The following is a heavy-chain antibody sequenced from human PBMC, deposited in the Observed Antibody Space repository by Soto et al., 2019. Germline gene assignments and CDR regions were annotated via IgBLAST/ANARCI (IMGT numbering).Heavy chain of an antibody. V-gene: IGHV4-31*03. CDR2: IYYTGST. CDR1: GASIRSGGFY. CDR3: ARIEMASIK. D-gene: IGHD5-12*01. J-gene: IGHJ4*02. Sequence: PSETLSPTCSVSGASIRSGGFYWSWLRQSPGKGLEWIGHIYYTGSTFVSPSLKGRLTISLDTSKNQFSLDLSSVTAADTAMYYCARIEMASIKWGRGTLVTVSS.